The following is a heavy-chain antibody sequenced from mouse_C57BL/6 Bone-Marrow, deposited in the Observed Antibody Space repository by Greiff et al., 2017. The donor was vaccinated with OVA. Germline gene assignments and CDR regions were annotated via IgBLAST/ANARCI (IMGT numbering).Heavy chain of an antibody. J-gene: IGHJ4*01. D-gene: IGHD1-1*01. CDR2: INPNNGGT. Sequence: VQLQQSGPELVKPGASVKISCKASGYTFTDYYMNWVKQSHGKSLEWIGDINPNNGGTSYNQKFKGKDTLTVDKSSSTAYMELRSLTSEDSAVYYCAPSYYGRAMDYWGQGTSVTVSS. V-gene: IGHV1-26*01. CDR1: GYTFTDYY. CDR3: APSYYGRAMDY.